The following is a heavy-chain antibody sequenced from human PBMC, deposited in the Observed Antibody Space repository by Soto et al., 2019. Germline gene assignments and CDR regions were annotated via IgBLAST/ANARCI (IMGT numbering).Heavy chain of an antibody. V-gene: IGHV1-3*01. D-gene: IGHD3-22*01. CDR3: TRDYYDSNGYYPKFDY. CDR1: GYTFTYYT. J-gene: IGHJ4*02. CDR2: INAGDGNT. Sequence: ASVKVSCKASGYTFTYYTVHWVRQAPGQRLEWMGWINAGDGNTKYSPNFQGRVTITKDTSASTVYMELSSLRSEDTAVYFCTRDYYDSNGYYPKFDYWGQGTLVTVSS.